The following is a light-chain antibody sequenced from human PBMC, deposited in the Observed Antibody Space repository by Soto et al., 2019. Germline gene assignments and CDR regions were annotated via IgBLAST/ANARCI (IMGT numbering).Light chain of an antibody. CDR1: QSISTW. V-gene: IGKV1-5*03. J-gene: IGKJ4*01. CDR3: QQYDTDST. CDR2: RAS. Sequence: DIQMTQSPSTLSASVGDRVTITCRASQSISTWLAWYQQKPGKAPKLLLYRASTLESGVPSRFSGSGSGTEFTLTISSLQPDDFATYYCQQYDTDSTFGGGTKVGI.